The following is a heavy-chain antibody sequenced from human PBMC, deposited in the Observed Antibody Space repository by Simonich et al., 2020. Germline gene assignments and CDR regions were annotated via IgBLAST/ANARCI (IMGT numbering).Heavy chain of an antibody. J-gene: IGHJ6*02. V-gene: IGHV3-21*01. CDR2: ISSSSSYI. CDR3: ARWIAVAGTGAYGMDV. D-gene: IGHD6-19*01. Sequence: EVQLVESGGGLVKPGGSLRLSCAASGFTFSSYSMNWVRRAPGKGLEWVSSISSSSSYIYYADSVKGRFTISRDNAKNSLYPQMNSLRAEDTAVYYCARWIAVAGTGAYGMDVWGQGTTVTVSS. CDR1: GFTFSSYS.